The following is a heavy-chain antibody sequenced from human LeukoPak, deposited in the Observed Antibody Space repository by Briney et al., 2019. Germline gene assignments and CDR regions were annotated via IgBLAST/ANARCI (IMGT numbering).Heavy chain of an antibody. V-gene: IGHV5-51*01. Sequence: GESLKISCKGSGYSFTTYWIGWVRQMPGKGLEWMGIIYPGDSDTRYSPSFQGQVTISADKSISTAYLQWSSPKASDTAMYYCARMRRSTRQGGDAFDIWGQGTMVTVSS. D-gene: IGHD2-2*01. CDR1: GYSFTTYW. CDR3: ARMRRSTRQGGDAFDI. J-gene: IGHJ3*02. CDR2: IYPGDSDT.